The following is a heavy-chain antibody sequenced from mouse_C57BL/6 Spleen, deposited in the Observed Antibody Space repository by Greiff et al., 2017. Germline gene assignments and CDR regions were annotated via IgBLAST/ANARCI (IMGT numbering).Heavy chain of an antibody. CDR1: GYSFTGYY. Sequence: EVQLQQSGPELVKPGASVKISCKASGYSFTGYYMNWVKQSPEKSLEWIGEINPSTGGTTYNQKFKAKATLTVDKSSSTAYMQLKSLTSEDSAVYYCARRGESLDHWGQGTTLTVSS. J-gene: IGHJ2*01. CDR2: INPSTGGT. CDR3: ARRGESLDH. V-gene: IGHV1-42*01.